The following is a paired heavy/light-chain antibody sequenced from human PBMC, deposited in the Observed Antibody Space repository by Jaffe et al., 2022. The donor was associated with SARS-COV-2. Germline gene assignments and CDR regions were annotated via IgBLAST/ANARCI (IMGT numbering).Light chain of an antibody. CDR3: QQYWDAPLT. V-gene: IGKV4-1*01. CDR1: QNILKRSDNKNY. Sequence: DIVMTQSPDSLAVSLGERATINCKSSQNILKRSDNKNYLSWYQRKPGQPPKLLISWASTRESEVPDRFSGSGSGTDFTLTISSLQAEDVAVYFCQQYWDAPLTFGQGTRVEVK. J-gene: IGKJ1*01. CDR2: WAS.
Heavy chain of an antibody. D-gene: IGHD3-9*01. CDR2: FNAGNGDA. Sequence: QVQIVQSGAEVKKPGASVKVSCKASGYTLSYHAVHWVRQAPGHTFEWMGWFNAGNGDAGYSRNFQGRVTITRDSSASTDYMELGSLTSEDTAVYYCARATGPGHFITDFWGQGTLVTVSS. CDR1: GYTLSYHA. J-gene: IGHJ4*02. V-gene: IGHV1-3*01. CDR3: ARATGPGHFITDF.